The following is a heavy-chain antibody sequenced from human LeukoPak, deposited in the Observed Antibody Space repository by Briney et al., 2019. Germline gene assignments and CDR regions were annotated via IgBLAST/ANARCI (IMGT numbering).Heavy chain of an antibody. V-gene: IGHV1-18*01. Sequence: RASVKVSCKASGYTFTSYGISWVRQPPAQGLEWMGWISAYNGNTNYAQKLQGRVTMTTDTSTSTAYMELRSLRSDDTAVYYCARGKVTTGSWFDPWGQGTLVTVSS. D-gene: IGHD4-17*01. J-gene: IGHJ5*02. CDR2: ISAYNGNT. CDR3: ARGKVTTGSWFDP. CDR1: GYTFTSYG.